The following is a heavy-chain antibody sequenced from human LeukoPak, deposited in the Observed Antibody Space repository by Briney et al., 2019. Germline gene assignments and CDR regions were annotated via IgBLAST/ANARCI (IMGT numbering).Heavy chain of an antibody. V-gene: IGHV4-31*03. CDR3: ARSSGYSSSWQQYFDD. Sequence: SETLSLTCTLSAGSISSVGSYWSWIRQHPGKGLEWSGYIYYSGSTRYNPSLKSRFTRSVDTSKNQFSRKLSPLTAADTAVYYCARSSGYSSSWQQYFDDWGQGTLVTVAS. D-gene: IGHD6-13*01. CDR1: AGSISSVGSY. J-gene: IGHJ4*02. CDR2: IYYSGST.